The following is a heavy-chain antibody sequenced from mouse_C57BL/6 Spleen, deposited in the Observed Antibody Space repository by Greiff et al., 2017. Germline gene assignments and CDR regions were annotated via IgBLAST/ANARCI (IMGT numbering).Heavy chain of an antibody. CDR1: GYTFTGYW. Sequence: QVQLQQSGAELMKPGASVKLSCKATGYTFTGYWIEWVKQRPGHGLEWIGKILPAGGRTNYNEKFKGQATFTADKSSNTAYMQLSSLTTEDSAVYYCARNCCAFDYWGQGTSVTVSA. CDR3: ARNCCAFDY. D-gene: IGHD4-1*01. J-gene: IGHJ4*01. V-gene: IGHV1-9*01. CDR2: ILPAGGRT.